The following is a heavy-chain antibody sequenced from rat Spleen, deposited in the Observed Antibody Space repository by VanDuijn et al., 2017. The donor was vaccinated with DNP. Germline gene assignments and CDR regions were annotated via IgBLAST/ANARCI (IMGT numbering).Heavy chain of an antibody. D-gene: IGHD1-10*01. V-gene: IGHV3-3*01. Sequence: EVQLQESGPGLVKPSQSLSLTCSVTGDSVTSDYRWNWIRKFPGDKLEWMGYINNAGTTKYNPSLKSRISITRDTSKNQFFLQVNSITSEDTATYYCARLGTTNYLDYWGQGVMVTVSS. CDR2: INNAGTT. CDR3: ARLGTTNYLDY. CDR1: GDSVTSDYR. J-gene: IGHJ2*01.